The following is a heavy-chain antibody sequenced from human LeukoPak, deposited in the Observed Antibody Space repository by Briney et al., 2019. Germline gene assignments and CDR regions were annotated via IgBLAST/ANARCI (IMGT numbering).Heavy chain of an antibody. CDR2: IYYSGST. CDR3: ARRGLGNWFDP. V-gene: IGHV4-59*08. CDR1: GISISGYY. Sequence: PSETLSFTCTVSGISISGYYWSWIRQPPVKGLEWIGYIYYSGSTNYNPSLKSRVTISVDTSKNQFSLKLSSVTAADTAVYYCARRGLGNWFDPWGQRTLVTVSS. J-gene: IGHJ5*02. D-gene: IGHD6-19*01.